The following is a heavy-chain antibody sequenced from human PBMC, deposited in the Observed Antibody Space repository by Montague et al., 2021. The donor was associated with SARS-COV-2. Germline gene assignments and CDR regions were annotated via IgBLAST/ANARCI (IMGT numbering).Heavy chain of an antibody. Sequence: SETLSLTCTVAGGSISSGSYYWGWFRQPPGKGLGWIGNIHSSGTTYYKSRVTISVDTSKNQFSLKMTSVTAADTAVYYCARRLGGSGWLNYWGQGTLVIVSS. CDR3: ARRLGGSGWLNY. V-gene: IGHV4-39*01. J-gene: IGHJ4*02. CDR2: IHSSGTT. D-gene: IGHD6-25*01. CDR1: GGSISSGSYY.